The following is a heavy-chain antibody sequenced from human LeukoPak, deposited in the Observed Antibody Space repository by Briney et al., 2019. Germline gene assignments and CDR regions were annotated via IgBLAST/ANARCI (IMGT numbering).Heavy chain of an antibody. D-gene: IGHD1-26*01. Sequence: ASVKVSCKASGYTFTGYYMHWVRQAPGQGLEWMGWINPNSGGTNYAQKFQGRVTVTRDTSISTAYMELSRLRSDDTAVNYCARAQWELGGDYFDYWGQGTLVTVSS. V-gene: IGHV1-2*02. CDR1: GYTFTGYY. CDR2: INPNSGGT. CDR3: ARAQWELGGDYFDY. J-gene: IGHJ4*02.